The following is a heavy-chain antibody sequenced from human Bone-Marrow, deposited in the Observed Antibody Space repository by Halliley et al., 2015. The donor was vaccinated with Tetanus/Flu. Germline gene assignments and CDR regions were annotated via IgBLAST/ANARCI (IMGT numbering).Heavy chain of an antibody. CDR2: ISDDNTHI. D-gene: IGHD3-22*01. J-gene: IGHJ6*02. Sequence: SLRLSCAASGFTFSDYSMNWVRQAPGKGLEWVSSISDDNTHIYYADSVKGRFPIPRDNTKKSVFLQMNSLRADDTAGYYCARESFLDSSGYPLGGMDVGGQGPTVPVSS. CDR3: ARESFLDSSGYPLGGMDV. CDR1: GFTFSDYS. V-gene: IGHV3-21*01.